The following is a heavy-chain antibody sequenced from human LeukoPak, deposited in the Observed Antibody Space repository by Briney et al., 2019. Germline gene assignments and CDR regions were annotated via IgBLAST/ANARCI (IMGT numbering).Heavy chain of an antibody. Sequence: GGSLRLSCAASGFTFSSYGMHWVRQAPGKGLEWVAVISYDGSNKYYADSVKGRFTISRDNSKNTLYLQMNSLRAEDTAVYYCAKEQQLVRFDAFDVWGQGTMVTVSS. J-gene: IGHJ3*01. CDR2: ISYDGSNK. CDR1: GFTFSSYG. CDR3: AKEQQLVRFDAFDV. D-gene: IGHD6-13*01. V-gene: IGHV3-30*18.